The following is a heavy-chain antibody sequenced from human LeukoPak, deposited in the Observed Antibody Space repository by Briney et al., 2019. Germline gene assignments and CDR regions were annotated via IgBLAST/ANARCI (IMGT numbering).Heavy chain of an antibody. D-gene: IGHD2-2*01. CDR3: ASDLRDIVVVPAATRYYYYMDV. CDR2: INHSGST. Sequence: PSETLSLTCAVYGGSFSGYYWSWIRQPPGKGLEWIGEINHSGSTNYNPSLKSRVTMSVDTSKNQFSLKLSSVTAADTAVYYCASDLRDIVVVPAATRYYYYMDVWGKGTTVTVSS. J-gene: IGHJ6*03. V-gene: IGHV4-34*01. CDR1: GGSFSGYY.